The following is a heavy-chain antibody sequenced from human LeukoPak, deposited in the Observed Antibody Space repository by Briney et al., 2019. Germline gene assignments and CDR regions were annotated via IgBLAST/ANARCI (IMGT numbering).Heavy chain of an antibody. V-gene: IGHV3-30*02. CDR2: IRYDGSNK. J-gene: IGHJ4*02. D-gene: IGHD3-3*01. CDR1: EFTFSAYA. CDR3: AKDLVDDFWSGYYGGSDY. Sequence: EGSLRLSCATSEFTFSAYAMHWVRQAPGKGLEWVAFIRYDGSNKYYADSVKGRFTISRDNSKNTLYLQMNSLRAEDTAVYYCAKDLVDDFWSGYYGGSDYWGQGTLVTVSS.